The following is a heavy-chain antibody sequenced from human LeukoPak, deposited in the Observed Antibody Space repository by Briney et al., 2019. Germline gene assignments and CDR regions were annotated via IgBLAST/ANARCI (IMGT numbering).Heavy chain of an antibody. Sequence: PSETLSLTCTVSGGSISSSSYYWGWIRQPPGKGLEWIGSIYYSGRTYYNPSLKSRVTISVDTSKNQFSLKLSSVTAADTAVYYCASPYSNYVGLFDYWGQGTLVTVSS. D-gene: IGHD4-11*01. V-gene: IGHV4-39*01. CDR2: IYYSGRT. CDR3: ASPYSNYVGLFDY. CDR1: GGSISSSSYY. J-gene: IGHJ4*02.